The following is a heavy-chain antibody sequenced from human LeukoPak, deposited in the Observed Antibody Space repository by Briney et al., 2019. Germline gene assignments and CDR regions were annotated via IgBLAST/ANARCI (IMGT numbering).Heavy chain of an antibody. Sequence: GGSLRLSCAASGFTFSSYEMNWVRQAPGKWREWVSYISSSGSTIYYADSVKGRFTISRDNAKNSLYLQMNSLRAEDTAVYCRERGPYRSGIGWEDYYYYMDVWGKGTTVTVSS. J-gene: IGHJ6*03. CDR1: GFTFSSYE. CDR3: ERGPYRSGIGWEDYYYYMDV. CDR2: ISSSGSTI. D-gene: IGHD6-19*01. V-gene: IGHV3-48*03.